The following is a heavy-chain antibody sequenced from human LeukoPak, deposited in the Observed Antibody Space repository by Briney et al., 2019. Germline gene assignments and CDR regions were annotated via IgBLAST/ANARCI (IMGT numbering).Heavy chain of an antibody. CDR2: IKQDGSDK. J-gene: IGHJ4*02. V-gene: IGHV3-7*04. CDR1: GFTFTIYW. D-gene: IGHD6-13*01. CDR3: ARVAAAVPDY. Sequence: GGSLRLSCAASGFTFTIYWMTWVRQAPGKGLEWVANIKQDGSDKYYMDSVKGRFTISRDNANNALYLQMNSLRDEDTAVYYCARVAAAVPDYWGQGTLVTVSS.